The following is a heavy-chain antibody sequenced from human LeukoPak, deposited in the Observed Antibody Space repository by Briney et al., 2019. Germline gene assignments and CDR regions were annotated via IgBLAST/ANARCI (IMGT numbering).Heavy chain of an antibody. CDR2: ISYSGST. CDR1: GGSISSYY. V-gene: IGHV4-59*01. D-gene: IGHD5-18*01. CDR3: ARAPERWYSYGSYTYYYMDI. J-gene: IGHJ6*03. Sequence: SETLSLTCTVSGGSISSYYWNWIRQPPGKGLEWIGSISYSGSTKYNPSLESRVTISVDTSKNQISLKLSSVTAADTTVYYCARAPERWYSYGSYTYYYMDIWGKGTTVTVSS.